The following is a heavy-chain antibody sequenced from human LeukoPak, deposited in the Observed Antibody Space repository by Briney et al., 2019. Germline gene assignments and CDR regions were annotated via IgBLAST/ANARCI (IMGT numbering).Heavy chain of an antibody. CDR1: GFTFSSYA. CDR3: ARAITMIVVVGGY. CDR2: ISGSGGST. J-gene: IGHJ4*02. Sequence: GGSLRLSCAASGFTFSSYAMSWVRQAPGKGLEWVSAISGSGGSTYYADSVKGRFTISRDSSKNTLYLQMNSLRAEDTAVYYCARAITMIVVVGGYWGQGTLVTVSS. D-gene: IGHD3-22*01. V-gene: IGHV3-23*01.